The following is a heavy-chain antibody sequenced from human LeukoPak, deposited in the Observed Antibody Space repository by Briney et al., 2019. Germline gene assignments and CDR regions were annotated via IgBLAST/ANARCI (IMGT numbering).Heavy chain of an antibody. Sequence: SETLSLTCTVSGGSISSYYWSWIRQPPGKGLEWIGYIYYSGSTNYNPSLKSRVTISVDTSKNQFSLKLSSVTAADTAVYYCARASLEYYYGSGSYLFDYWGQGTLVTVSS. V-gene: IGHV4-59*01. CDR3: ARASLEYYYGSGSYLFDY. CDR1: GGSISSYY. D-gene: IGHD3-10*01. CDR2: IYYSGST. J-gene: IGHJ4*02.